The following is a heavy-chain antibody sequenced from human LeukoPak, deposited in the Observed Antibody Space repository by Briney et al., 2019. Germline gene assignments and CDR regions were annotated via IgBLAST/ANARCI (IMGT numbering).Heavy chain of an antibody. D-gene: IGHD4-23*01. Sequence: SETLSLTCTVSGGSISSYYWSWIRQPPGKGLEWIGYIYYSGSTNYNPSLKSRVTISVDTSKNQFSLKLSSVTAADTAVYYCARDSGGNSVPGAFDIWGQGTMVTVSS. CDR1: GGSISSYY. CDR3: ARDSGGNSVPGAFDI. J-gene: IGHJ3*02. CDR2: IYYSGST. V-gene: IGHV4-59*12.